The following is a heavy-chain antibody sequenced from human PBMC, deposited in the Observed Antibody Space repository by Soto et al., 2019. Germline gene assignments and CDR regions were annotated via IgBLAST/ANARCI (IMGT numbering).Heavy chain of an antibody. Sequence: GSVKVSCNASCDTFTSYGMSLVRQAPGQGLEWMGWISAYNGNTNYAQKLQGRVTMTTDTSTSTAYMELRSLRSDDTAVYYCARGPTDYPDDYVWGSYHRAHNWFDPWGQGTLVAVYS. CDR2: ISAYNGNT. CDR3: ARGPTDYPDDYVWGSYHRAHNWFDP. J-gene: IGHJ5*02. CDR1: CDTFTSYG. V-gene: IGHV1-18*04. D-gene: IGHD3-16*02.